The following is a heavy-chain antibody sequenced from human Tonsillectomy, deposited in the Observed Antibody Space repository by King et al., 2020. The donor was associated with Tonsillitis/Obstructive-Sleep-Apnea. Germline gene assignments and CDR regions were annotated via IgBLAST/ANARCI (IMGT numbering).Heavy chain of an antibody. J-gene: IGHJ4*02. D-gene: IGHD6-13*01. CDR1: GFSLSSYE. CDR2: ISSSGSTI. Sequence: QLVESGGGLVQPGGSLRLSCAASGFSLSSYEMNWVRQAPGKGLEWVSYISSSGSTIYYADSMKGRFTISRDNDKNSLYLQMNSLRAEDTAVYFCATLPPVDSSWYSVYFDYLGQGTLVTVSS. CDR3: ATLPPVDSSWYSVYFDY. V-gene: IGHV3-48*03.